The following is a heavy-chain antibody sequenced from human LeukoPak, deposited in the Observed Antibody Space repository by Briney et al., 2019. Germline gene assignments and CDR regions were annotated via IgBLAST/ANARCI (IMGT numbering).Heavy chain of an antibody. D-gene: IGHD3-22*01. CDR1: GFTFSGSA. V-gene: IGHV3-73*01. Sequence: PGGSLRLSCAASGFTFSGSAMHWVRQASGKGREGVSRIGSKANNYATIYSASVKGRVAFSRYDPTSTAYLQMNSLKTEDTAIYYCTPEPYYSAVNWGQGTLVTVAS. J-gene: IGHJ4*02. CDR3: TPEPYYSAVN. CDR2: IGSKANNYAT.